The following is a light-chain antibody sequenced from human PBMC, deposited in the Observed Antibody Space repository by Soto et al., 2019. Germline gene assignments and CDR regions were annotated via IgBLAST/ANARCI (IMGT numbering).Light chain of an antibody. CDR2: GTS. Sequence: EIVLTQSPGTLSLSPGDRATLSCRASQSVSSNFLAWYQLRPGQAHRLLIYGTSSRATGIPDRFSGSGSGTDFPITISRLEHEDVAVYFCHHNSSSITFGEGTRVEVK. V-gene: IGKV3-20*01. CDR1: QSVSSNF. CDR3: HHNSSSIT. J-gene: IGKJ4*01.